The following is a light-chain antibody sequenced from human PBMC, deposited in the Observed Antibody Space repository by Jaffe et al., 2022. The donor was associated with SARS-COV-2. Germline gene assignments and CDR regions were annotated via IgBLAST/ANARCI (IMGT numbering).Light chain of an antibody. CDR2: DNN. J-gene: IGLJ1*01. CDR3: LGGV. CDR1: SSNIGNNY. V-gene: IGLV1-51*01. Sequence: QSVLTQPPSVSAAPGQKVTISCSGSSSNIGNNYVSWYQQLPGTAPKLLIYDNNKRPSGIPDRFSGSKSGTSATLGITGLQTGDEADYYCLGGVFGTGTKVTVL.